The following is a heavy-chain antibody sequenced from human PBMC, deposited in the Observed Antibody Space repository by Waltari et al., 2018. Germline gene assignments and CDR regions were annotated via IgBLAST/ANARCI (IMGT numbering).Heavy chain of an antibody. CDR1: GGTFSSYA. V-gene: IGHV1-69*14. CDR2: RNTNSGKT. D-gene: IGHD5-12*01. CDR3: ATPSRGYSGYDPYYGMDV. J-gene: IGHJ6*02. Sequence: QVQLVQSGAEVKKPGSSVTVSCKASGGTFSSYAISWVRQAPGQGLEWMGGRNTNSGKTGYAQKVQGRVTITADTSTDTAYMELSSLRSEDTAVYYCATPSRGYSGYDPYYGMDVWGQGTTVTVSS.